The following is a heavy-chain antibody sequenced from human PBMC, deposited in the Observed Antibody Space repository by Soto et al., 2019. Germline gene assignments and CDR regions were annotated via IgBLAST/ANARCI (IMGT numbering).Heavy chain of an antibody. D-gene: IGHD2-21*02. CDR2: VTANGGST. CDR1: GFTFSVYA. Sequence: PVGSLRISCAATGFTFSVYAMTWVRQAPGKGLEWVSAVTANGGSTYSADSVKGRFTISRDNSKNTLFLQMKSLRAEDTAVYYCASLGVGDWANHYYYYGMDVWGQGTTVTVSS. J-gene: IGHJ6*02. V-gene: IGHV3-23*01. CDR3: ASLGVGDWANHYYYYGMDV.